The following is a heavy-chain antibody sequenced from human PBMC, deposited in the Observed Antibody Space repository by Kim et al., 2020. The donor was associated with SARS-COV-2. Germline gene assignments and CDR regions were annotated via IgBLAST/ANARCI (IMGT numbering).Heavy chain of an antibody. Sequence: GVSLRLSCAASGFTFSTYWMYWVRQAPGKGLVWVSRISSDGITTNYADSVKGRFTISRDNAKNTLYLQMDSLRAEDTAVYYCARSSSTSCPCYYMDVWGKGTTVTVSS. CDR1: GFTFSTYW. V-gene: IGHV3-74*01. CDR2: ISSDGITT. CDR3: ARSSSTSCPCYYMDV. J-gene: IGHJ6*03. D-gene: IGHD2-2*01.